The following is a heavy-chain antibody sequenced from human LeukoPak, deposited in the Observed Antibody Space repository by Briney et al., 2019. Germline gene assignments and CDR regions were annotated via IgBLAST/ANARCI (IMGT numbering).Heavy chain of an antibody. CDR2: ISNSGGTI. V-gene: IGHV3-11*04. D-gene: IGHD1-26*01. CDR3: ARWGVGDY. CDR1: GFTVSSNY. Sequence: GGSLRLSCAASGFTVSSNYMSWVRQAPGKGLEWVSYISNSGGTIYYADSVKGRFTISRDNAKNSLYLQMNSLRAEDTAVYYCARWGVGDYWGQGTLVTVSS. J-gene: IGHJ4*02.